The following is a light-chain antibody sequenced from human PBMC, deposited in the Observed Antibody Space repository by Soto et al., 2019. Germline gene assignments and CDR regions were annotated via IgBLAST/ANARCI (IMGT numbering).Light chain of an antibody. J-gene: IGKJ4*01. Sequence: EIVLTQTPDTLSLSPGERATLSCRASQSVSSNFLAWYHHRPGQAPRLLIYRASSRATGIPDRFTGSGSGTDFTLTISRLEPEDFAVYYCPQYESSPLTFGGGTKVEIK. CDR3: PQYESSPLT. V-gene: IGKV3-20*01. CDR1: QSVSSNF. CDR2: RAS.